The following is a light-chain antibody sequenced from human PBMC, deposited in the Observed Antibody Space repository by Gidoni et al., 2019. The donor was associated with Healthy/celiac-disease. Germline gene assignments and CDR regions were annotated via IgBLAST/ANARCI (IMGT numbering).Light chain of an antibody. CDR1: QSVSSN. CDR2: GAS. CDR3: QQYNNWPVT. V-gene: IGKV3-15*01. J-gene: IGKJ4*01. Sequence: DIMIPQSPASLSVSPGERATLPCRTSQSVSSNLAWYQQRPGQAPRLPIYGASTRATGVPARFRGSGSGTEFTLTISSLQSEDFAVYYCQQYNNWPVTFGGGTKVEIK.